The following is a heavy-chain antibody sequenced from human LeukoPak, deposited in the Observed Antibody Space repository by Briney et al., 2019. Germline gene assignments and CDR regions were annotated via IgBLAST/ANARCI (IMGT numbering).Heavy chain of an antibody. CDR1: GFTFSSYS. D-gene: IGHD3-22*01. CDR2: ISSSSSYI. V-gene: IGHV3-21*04. CDR3: AKKNAGYYDSSGYRYDY. Sequence: PGGSLRLSCAASGFTFSSYSMNWVRQAPGKGLEWVSSISSSSSYIYNADSVKGRFTISRDNSKNTLYLQMNSLRAEDTAVYYCAKKNAGYYDSSGYRYDYWGQGTLVTVSS. J-gene: IGHJ4*01.